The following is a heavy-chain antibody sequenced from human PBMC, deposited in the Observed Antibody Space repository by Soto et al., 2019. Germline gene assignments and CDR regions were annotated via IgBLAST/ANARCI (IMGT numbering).Heavy chain of an antibody. D-gene: IGHD2-2*01. CDR2: IFGGGST. J-gene: IGHJ4*02. CDR3: VRTSSY. CDR1: GFAVNSNY. Sequence: GGSLRLSCAASGFAVNSNYMSWVRQAPGKGLEWVSVIFGGGSTYYSDSVKGRSTISRDNSKNTLYLQMNSLRTEDTAVYYCVRTSSYWGQGTLVTVSS. V-gene: IGHV3-53*01.